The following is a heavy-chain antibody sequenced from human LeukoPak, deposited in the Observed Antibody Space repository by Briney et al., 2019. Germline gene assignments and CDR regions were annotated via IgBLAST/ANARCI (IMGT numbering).Heavy chain of an antibody. V-gene: IGHV1-18*01. Sequence: ASVKVSCKASGYTFTSYGISWVRQAPGQGLEWMGWISAYNGNTNYAQKLQGRVTMTTDTSTSTAYMELRSLRSDDTAVYYCARVWRFLEWFELSHAASDYWGQGTLVTVSS. D-gene: IGHD3-3*01. CDR1: GYTFTSYG. CDR3: ARVWRFLEWFELSHAASDY. J-gene: IGHJ4*02. CDR2: ISAYNGNT.